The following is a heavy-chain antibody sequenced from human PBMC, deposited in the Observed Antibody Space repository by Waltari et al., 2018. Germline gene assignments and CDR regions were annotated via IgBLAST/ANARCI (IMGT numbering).Heavy chain of an antibody. CDR1: GFTFSSYS. D-gene: IGHD2-15*01. CDR3: TTDLGVVVVAATNAFDI. J-gene: IGHJ3*02. Sequence: EVQLVESGGGLVKPGGSLRLSCAASGFTFSSYSMNWVRQAPGKGLEWVSSISSSSSYIYYADSVKGRFTISRDNAKNSLYLQMNSLKTEDTAVYYCTTDLGVVVVAATNAFDIWGQGTMVTVSS. V-gene: IGHV3-21*03. CDR2: ISSSSSYI.